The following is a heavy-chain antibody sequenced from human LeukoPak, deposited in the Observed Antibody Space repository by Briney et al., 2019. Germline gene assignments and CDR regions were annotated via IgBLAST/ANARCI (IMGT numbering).Heavy chain of an antibody. V-gene: IGHV3-30*18. CDR3: AKVRPYCSGGSCYSGGTDY. CDR2: ISYDGSNK. J-gene: IGHJ4*02. D-gene: IGHD2-15*01. Sequence: PGGSLRLSCAASGFTFSSYSMNWVRQAPGKGLEWVAVISYDGSNKYYADSVKGRFTISRDNSKNTLYLQMNSLRAEDTAVYYCAKVRPYCSGGSCYSGGTDYWGQGTLVTVSS. CDR1: GFTFSSYS.